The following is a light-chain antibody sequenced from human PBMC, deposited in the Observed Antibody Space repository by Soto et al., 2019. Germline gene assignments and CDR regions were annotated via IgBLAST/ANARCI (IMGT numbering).Light chain of an antibody. CDR3: QKFNKWPWT. CDR1: ESVGTN. V-gene: IGKV3-15*01. Sequence: EIVMSMSLVTLSVSPGERATLSCRASESVGTNLAWYQQKPGQPPRLLIYDASTRETGVPPRFSGSGSGTEFTLTISNLQSEDCTIYFCQKFNKWPWTFCQRSMVDI. J-gene: IGKJ1*01. CDR2: DAS.